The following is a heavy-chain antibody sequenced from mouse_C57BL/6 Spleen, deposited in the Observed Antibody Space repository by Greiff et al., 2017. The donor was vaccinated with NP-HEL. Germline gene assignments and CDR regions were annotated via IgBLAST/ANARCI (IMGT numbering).Heavy chain of an antibody. D-gene: IGHD2-5*01. CDR3: ARESNYGWFAY. CDR1: GYSITSGYY. Sequence: EVKLQESGPGLVKPSQSLSLTCSVTGYSITSGYYWNWIRQFPGNKLEWMGYISYDGSNNYNPSLKKRISINRDTSKNQFFLKLNSVTTEDTATYYCARESNYGWFAYWGQGTLVTVSA. V-gene: IGHV3-6*01. CDR2: ISYDGSN. J-gene: IGHJ3*01.